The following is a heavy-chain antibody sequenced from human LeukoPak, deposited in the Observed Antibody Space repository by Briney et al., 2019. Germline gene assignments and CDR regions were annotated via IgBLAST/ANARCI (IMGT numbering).Heavy chain of an antibody. V-gene: IGHV4-39*01. CDR1: GGSISSSGYY. CDR3: ARRGLVLDRMLGHYYYYMDV. D-gene: IGHD2-8*01. CDR2: IYYSGST. Sequence: PSETLSLTCTVSGGSISSSGYYWGWIRQPPGKGLEWIGNIYYSGSTYYNPSLKSRITISVDTSKNQFSLKLSSVTAADTAVYYCARRGLVLDRMLGHYYYYMDVWGKGTTVTVSS. J-gene: IGHJ6*03.